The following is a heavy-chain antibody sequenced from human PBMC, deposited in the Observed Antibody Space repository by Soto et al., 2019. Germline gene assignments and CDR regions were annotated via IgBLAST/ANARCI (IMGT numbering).Heavy chain of an antibody. D-gene: IGHD1-1*01. CDR1: GYTFPSYG. Sequence: QVHLVQSGAEVKKPGASVKVSCKASGYTFPSYGITWVRQAPGQGLEWMGWISAHNGNTDYAQKLQGRVIVTRHTSTSTAYMELRSLISDDTAVYYCARGRYGDYWGQGALVTVSS. V-gene: IGHV1-18*01. J-gene: IGHJ4*02. CDR3: ARGRYGDY. CDR2: ISAHNGNT.